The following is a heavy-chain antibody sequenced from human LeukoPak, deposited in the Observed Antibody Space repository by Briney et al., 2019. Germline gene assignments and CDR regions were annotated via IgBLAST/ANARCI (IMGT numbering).Heavy chain of an antibody. CDR3: AGEKGGGGGFDY. CDR2: INPSGGST. CDR1: GYTFTSYY. J-gene: IGHJ4*02. D-gene: IGHD3-16*01. V-gene: IGHV1-46*01. Sequence: ASVKVSCKASGYTFTSYYMHWVRQAPGQGLEWMGIINPSGGSTSYSQKFQGRVTMTIDTSTSTVYMELSSLRSEDTAVYYCAGEKGGGGGFDYWGQGTLVTVSS.